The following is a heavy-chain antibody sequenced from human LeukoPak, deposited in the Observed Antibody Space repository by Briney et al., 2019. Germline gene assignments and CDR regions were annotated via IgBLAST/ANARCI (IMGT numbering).Heavy chain of an antibody. D-gene: IGHD4-17*01. Sequence: TSETLSLTCAVYGGSFSGYYWSWIRQPPGKGLEWIGEINHSGSTNYNPSLKSRVTISVDTSKNQFSLKLSSVTAADTAVYYCARGRDGDPRGNWFDPWGQGTLVTVSS. CDR1: GGSFSGYY. CDR2: INHSGST. J-gene: IGHJ5*02. V-gene: IGHV4-34*01. CDR3: ARGRDGDPRGNWFDP.